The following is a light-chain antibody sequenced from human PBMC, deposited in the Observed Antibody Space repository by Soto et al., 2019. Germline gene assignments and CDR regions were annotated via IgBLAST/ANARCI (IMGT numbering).Light chain of an antibody. CDR2: AAS. CDR3: QQSYSSPS. J-gene: IGKJ4*01. Sequence: DIQVTQSPSSLCASVGDRVCITFRASQTINNYLTWYQQKPGKAPKVLIYAASSLQTGVPSRFSGSGSGTDFTLTISSLQPEDFATYYCQQSYSSPSFGGGTKVDIK. CDR1: QTINNY. V-gene: IGKV1-39*01.